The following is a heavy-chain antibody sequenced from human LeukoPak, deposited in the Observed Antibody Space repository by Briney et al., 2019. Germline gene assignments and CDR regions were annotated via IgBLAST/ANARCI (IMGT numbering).Heavy chain of an antibody. CDR2: IYDNRFA. Sequence: SQTLSLTCSVSGGSITSGGHYWSWTRQHPGKGLEWIGCIYDNRFAYYNTSLESRVTISVDSSENQFSLKLGSLTAADTAVYYCAGGFDSSKMAYWGQGTLVTVSS. J-gene: IGHJ4*02. V-gene: IGHV4-31*03. CDR1: GGSITSGGHY. CDR3: AGGFDSSKMAY. D-gene: IGHD6-13*01.